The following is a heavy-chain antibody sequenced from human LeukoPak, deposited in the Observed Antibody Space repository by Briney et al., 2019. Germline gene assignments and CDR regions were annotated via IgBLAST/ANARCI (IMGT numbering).Heavy chain of an antibody. CDR3: ARDKTQYSSSSANDY. CDR1: GFTFSSYA. CDR2: ISYDGSNK. J-gene: IGHJ4*02. D-gene: IGHD6-6*01. V-gene: IGHV3-30-3*01. Sequence: PEGSLRLSCAASGFTFSSYAMHWVRQAPGKGLEWVAVISYDGSNKYYADSVKGRFTISRDNSKNTLYLQMNSLRAEDTAVYYCARDKTQYSSSSANDYWGQGTLSPSPQ.